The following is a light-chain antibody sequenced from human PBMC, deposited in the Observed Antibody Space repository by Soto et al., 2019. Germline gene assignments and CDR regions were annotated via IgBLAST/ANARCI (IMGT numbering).Light chain of an antibody. CDR2: GNN. V-gene: IGLV1-44*01. CDR1: SSNIGINT. Sequence: QLVLTQPPSASGTPGQTTTISCSGGSSNIGINTVSWYEHLPGTAPRLLIYGNNQRPSGVPDRFSGSKSGTSASLAISGLQSEDEAHYYCATWDDSLDVHVFGTGTKLTVL. CDR3: ATWDDSLDVHV. J-gene: IGLJ1*01.